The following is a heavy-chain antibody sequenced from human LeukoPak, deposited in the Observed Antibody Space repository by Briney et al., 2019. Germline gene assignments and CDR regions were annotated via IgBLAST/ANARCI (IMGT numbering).Heavy chain of an antibody. D-gene: IGHD5-18*01. Sequence: GGSLRLSCAASGFVFSIYTMNWVRQAPGKGLEWVSSISSSSTHIYYADSVKGRFTISRDNAKNSLYLQMNSLRAEDTAVYYCARVESSGYSYGPDYWGQGTLVTVSS. CDR2: ISSSSTHI. CDR3: ARVESSGYSYGPDY. J-gene: IGHJ4*02. CDR1: GFVFSIYT. V-gene: IGHV3-21*01.